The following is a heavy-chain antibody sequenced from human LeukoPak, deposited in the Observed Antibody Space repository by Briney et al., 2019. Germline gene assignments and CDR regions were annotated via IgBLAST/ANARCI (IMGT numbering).Heavy chain of an antibody. CDR1: GYTFTSHL. V-gene: IGHV1-46*01. J-gene: IGHJ4*02. CDR2: INPSVGDT. CDR3: ARETPPYGPLNY. Sequence: ASVKVSCKASGYTFTSHLMHWVRQAPGQGLEWMGIINPSVGDTNYAQKFKGRVTMTRDTSTSTVYMELSSLRSEDTAVYYCARETPPYGPLNYWGQGTLVTVSS. D-gene: IGHD3-10*01.